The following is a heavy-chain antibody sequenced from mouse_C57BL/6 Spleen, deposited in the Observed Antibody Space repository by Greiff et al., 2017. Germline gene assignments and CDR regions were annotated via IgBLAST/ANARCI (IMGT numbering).Heavy chain of an antibody. V-gene: IGHV1-18*01. J-gene: IGHJ1*03. Sequence: EVQLQQSGPELVKPGASVKIPCKASGYTFTDYNMDWVKQSHGKSLEWIGDINPNNGGTIYNQKFKGKATLTVDKSSSTAYMELRSLTSEDTAVYYCARQRRPYWYFDVWGTGTTVTVSS. CDR1: GYTFTDYN. CDR2: INPNNGGT. CDR3: ARQRRPYWYFDV. D-gene: IGHD3-2*02.